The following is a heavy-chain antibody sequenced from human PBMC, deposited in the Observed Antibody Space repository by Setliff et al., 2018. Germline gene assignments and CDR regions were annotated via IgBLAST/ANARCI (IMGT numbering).Heavy chain of an antibody. J-gene: IGHJ3*02. CDR3: IRDTSGRDAFDI. CDR2: ISGYGSRT. D-gene: IGHD6-19*01. V-gene: IGHV3-23*01. Sequence: PGGSLRLSCAASGFTFSSYAMTWVRQAPGKGLEWVSGISGYGSRTYYADSVKGRSTISRDNSQNTMYPQMNSLRAEDTAVYYCIRDTSGRDAFDIWGQGTMVTVS. CDR1: GFTFSSYA.